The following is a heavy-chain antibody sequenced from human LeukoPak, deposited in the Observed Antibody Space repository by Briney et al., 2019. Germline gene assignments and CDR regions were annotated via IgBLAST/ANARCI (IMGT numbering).Heavy chain of an antibody. J-gene: IGHJ4*02. CDR2: IGAGGTVT. D-gene: IGHD4-11*01. Sequence: PGGSLRLSCTASGFTFSSYAMNWVRQAPGKGQEWVSGIGAGGTVTYYADSVKGRFTISRDNSSKTLYLQMNSLRADDTAVYYCANDLDYTTYGYYFDYWGQGTLVTVSS. CDR3: ANDLDYTTYGYYFDY. V-gene: IGHV3-23*01. CDR1: GFTFSSYA.